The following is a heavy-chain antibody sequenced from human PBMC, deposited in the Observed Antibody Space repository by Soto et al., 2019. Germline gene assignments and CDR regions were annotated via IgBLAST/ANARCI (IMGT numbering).Heavy chain of an antibody. J-gene: IGHJ4*02. CDR2: IDPSDSYT. CDR3: ATEYYYDSSGYPGPPDY. D-gene: IGHD3-22*01. Sequence: GESLKISCKGSGYSFTSYLISWVRQMPGKGLEWMGRIDPSDSYTNYSPSFQGHVTISADKSISTAYLQWSSLKASDTAMYYCATEYYYDSSGYPGPPDYWGQGTLVTVSS. CDR1: GYSFTSYL. V-gene: IGHV5-10-1*01.